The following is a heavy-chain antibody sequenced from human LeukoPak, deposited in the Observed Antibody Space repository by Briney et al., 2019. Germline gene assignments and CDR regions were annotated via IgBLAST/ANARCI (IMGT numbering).Heavy chain of an antibody. D-gene: IGHD2-21*02. V-gene: IGHV1-69*05. J-gene: IGHJ3*02. CDR3: ARSCGGDCYSGAFDI. CDR1: GGTFSSYA. CDR2: IIPIFGTA. Sequence: SVKVSCKASGGTFSSYAISWVRQAPGQGLEWMGGIIPIFGTANYAQKFQGRVTITTDESTSTAYMELSSLRSEHTAVYYCARSCGGDCYSGAFDIWGQGTMVTVSS.